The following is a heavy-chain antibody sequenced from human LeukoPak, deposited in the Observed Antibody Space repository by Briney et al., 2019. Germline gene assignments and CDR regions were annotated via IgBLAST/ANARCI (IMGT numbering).Heavy chain of an antibody. J-gene: IGHJ4*02. CDR2: INPNGGGT. Sequence: ASVKVSCKASGYTFTGYYMHWVRQAPGQGLEWMGWINPNGGGTNYAQKFQGRVTMTRDTSISTAYMELSRLRSDDTAVYYCARGDSSSWYYFDYWGQGTLVTVSS. CDR1: GYTFTGYY. D-gene: IGHD6-13*01. CDR3: ARGDSSSWYYFDY. V-gene: IGHV1-2*02.